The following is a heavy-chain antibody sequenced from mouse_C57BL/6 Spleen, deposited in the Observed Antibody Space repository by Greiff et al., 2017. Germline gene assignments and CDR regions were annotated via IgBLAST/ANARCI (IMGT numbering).Heavy chain of an antibody. CDR2: ISDGGSYT. Sequence: EVQLVESGGGLVKPGGSLKLSCAASGFTFSSYAMSWVRQTPEQRLEWVATISDGGSYTYYPDNVKGRFTISRDNAKNNLYLQMSHLKSEDTAMYYCARDRDDYDRFDDWGQGTTLTVSS. CDR1: GFTFSSYA. CDR3: ARDRDDYDRFDD. J-gene: IGHJ2*01. V-gene: IGHV5-4*01. D-gene: IGHD2-4*01.